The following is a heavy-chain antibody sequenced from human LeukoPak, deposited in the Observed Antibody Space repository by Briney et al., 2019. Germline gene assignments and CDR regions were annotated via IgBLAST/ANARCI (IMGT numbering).Heavy chain of an antibody. CDR2: IYYSGST. CDR3: AGLTMIGSPSDY. V-gene: IGHV4-59*01. CDR1: GVSISSYY. Sequence: SETLSLTCTVSGVSISSYYWSWIRQPPGKGLEWIGYIYYSGSTNYNPSLKSRVTISVDTSKNQFSLKLSSVTAADTAVYYCAGLTMIGSPSDYWGQGTLVTVSS. J-gene: IGHJ4*02. D-gene: IGHD3-22*01.